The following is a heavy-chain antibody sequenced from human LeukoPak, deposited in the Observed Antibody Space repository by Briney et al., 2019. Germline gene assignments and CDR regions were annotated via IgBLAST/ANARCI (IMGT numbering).Heavy chain of an antibody. J-gene: IGHJ4*02. CDR3: ARDLNYGGNSY. CDR2: ISYDGSNK. D-gene: IGHD4-23*01. Sequence: PGRSLRLSCAASGFTFSSYAMHWVRQAPGKGLEWVAVISYDGSNKYYADSVKGRFTISRDNSKNTLYLQMNGLRAEDTAVYYCARDLNYGGNSYWGQGTLVTVSS. V-gene: IGHV3-30-3*01. CDR1: GFTFSSYA.